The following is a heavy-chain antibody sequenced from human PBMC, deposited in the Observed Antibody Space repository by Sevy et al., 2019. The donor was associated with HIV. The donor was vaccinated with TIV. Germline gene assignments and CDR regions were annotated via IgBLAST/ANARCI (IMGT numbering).Heavy chain of an antibody. CDR2: ISQSGGTT. V-gene: IGHV3-48*03. D-gene: IGHD4-17*01. J-gene: IGHJ4*02. CDR1: GFIFSSYE. CDR3: ARDLPPSATTVAHFDY. Sequence: GGSLRLSCAASGFIFSSYEMSWVRQAPGKGLEWVSHISQSGGTTYSSDSVKGRFTISGDNAKNSLYLQMNSLRAEDTAIYYCARDLPPSATTVAHFDYWGQGTLVTVSS.